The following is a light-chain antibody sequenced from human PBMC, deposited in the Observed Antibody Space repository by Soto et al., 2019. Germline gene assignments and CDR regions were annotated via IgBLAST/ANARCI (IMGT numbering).Light chain of an antibody. Sequence: EIVLTPSPATLSVSPGERATLSCRASQSVSGNLAWYQQKPGQAPRLLIYGASTRATGIPARFSGSGSGTEVTLTISSLQSEDFAVYYCQQYNNWPPVTFGQGTRLEIK. CDR1: QSVSGN. CDR3: QQYNNWPPVT. J-gene: IGKJ5*01. CDR2: GAS. V-gene: IGKV3-15*01.